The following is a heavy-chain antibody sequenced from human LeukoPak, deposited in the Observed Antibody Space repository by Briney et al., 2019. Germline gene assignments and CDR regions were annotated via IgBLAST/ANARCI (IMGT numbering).Heavy chain of an antibody. CDR3: ASFPAIAVAGLIDY. V-gene: IGHV4-61*02. CDR2: IYTSGST. D-gene: IGHD6-19*01. CDR1: GGSISSGSYY. Sequence: SQTLSLTCTVSGGSISSGSYYWSWIRQPAGKGLEWIGRIYTSGSTNYNPSLKSRVTISVDTSKNQFSLKLSSVTAADTAVYYCASFPAIAVAGLIDYWGQGTLVTVSS. J-gene: IGHJ4*02.